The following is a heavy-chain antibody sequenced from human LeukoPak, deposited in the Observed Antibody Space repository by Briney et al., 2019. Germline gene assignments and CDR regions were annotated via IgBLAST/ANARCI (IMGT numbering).Heavy chain of an antibody. D-gene: IGHD5-12*01. J-gene: IGHJ4*02. CDR3: AKSNGYGLIDY. CDR1: GASITSSNYY. Sequence: SETLSLTCAVSGASITSSNYYWGWVRQSPGKGLEWIGNVYSSGNTYYNASLKSRVAMYIDTSKNQFFLKLSSVTAADTAMYYCAKSNGYGLIDYWGRGTLVTVSS. V-gene: IGHV4-39*01. CDR2: VYSSGNT.